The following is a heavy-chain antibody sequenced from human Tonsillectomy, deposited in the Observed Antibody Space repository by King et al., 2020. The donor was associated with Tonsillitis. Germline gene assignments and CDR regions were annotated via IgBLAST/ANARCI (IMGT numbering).Heavy chain of an antibody. V-gene: IGHV3-43D*03. J-gene: IGHJ4*02. CDR1: GFTFDDYA. CDR3: AKDRGSSGWNPYFDF. Sequence: VQLVESGGVVVQPGGSLRLSCAASGFTFDDYAMHWVRQAPGKGLEWVSLISWDGGSTLYADSVKGRFTISRDNSKNSLYLQMNSLRAEDTALYYCAKDRGSSGWNPYFDFWGQGTLVTVSS. CDR2: ISWDGGST. D-gene: IGHD6-19*01.